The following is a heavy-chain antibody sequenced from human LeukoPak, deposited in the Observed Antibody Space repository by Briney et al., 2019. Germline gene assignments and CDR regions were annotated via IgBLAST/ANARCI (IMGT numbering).Heavy chain of an antibody. J-gene: IGHJ4*02. V-gene: IGHV4-34*01. CDR3: ASPREHRLDYFDY. D-gene: IGHD1/OR15-1a*01. Sequence: PSETLSLTCAVYGGSFSGYYWSWIRQPPGKGLEWIGEINHSGSTNYNPSLKSRVTISVDTSKNQFSLKLSSVTAADTAVYYCASPREHRLDYFDYWGQGTLGTVSS. CDR1: GGSFSGYY. CDR2: INHSGST.